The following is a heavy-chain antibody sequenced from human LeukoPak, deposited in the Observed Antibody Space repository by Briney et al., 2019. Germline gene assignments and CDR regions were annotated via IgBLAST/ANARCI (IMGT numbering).Heavy chain of an antibody. CDR3: ARKAARTSGYDY. CDR2: IADGGETT. V-gene: IGHV3-23*01. Sequence: GGSLRLSCAVSGFTFNNYGMSWVRQAPGMGLEWVSAIADGGETTYYADSVKGRFTISRDNSKNTLYFQMNSVRAEDTAVYYCARKAARTSGYDYWGQGILVTVSS. J-gene: IGHJ4*02. CDR1: GFTFNNYG. D-gene: IGHD3-22*01.